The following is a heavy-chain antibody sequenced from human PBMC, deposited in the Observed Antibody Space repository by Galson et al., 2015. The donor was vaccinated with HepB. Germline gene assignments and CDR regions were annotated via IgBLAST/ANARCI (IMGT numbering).Heavy chain of an antibody. CDR3: ARSGLRFLGPSGWFDP. D-gene: IGHD3-3*01. CDR2: ISAYNGNT. J-gene: IGHJ5*02. V-gene: IGHV1-18*01. CDR1: GYTFTSYG. Sequence: SVKVSCKASGYTFTSYGISWVRQAPGQGLEWMGWISAYNGNTNYAQKLQGRVTMTTDTSASTAYMELRSLRSDDTAVYYCARSGLRFLGPSGWFDPWGQGTLVTVSS.